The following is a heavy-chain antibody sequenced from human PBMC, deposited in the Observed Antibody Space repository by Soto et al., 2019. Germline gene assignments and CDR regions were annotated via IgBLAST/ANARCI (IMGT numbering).Heavy chain of an antibody. Sequence: VGSLRLSCASSVFTFSSYAMSCVRHSPGKWLEWVSAISGSGGSTYYADSVKGRFTISRDNSKNTLYLQMNSLRAEDTAVYYCAKAKGGSGSYYSYYYYYYCMHGWGQRTTVKVSS. V-gene: IGHV3-23*01. CDR3: AKAKGGSGSYYSYYYYYYCMHG. D-gene: IGHD3-10*01. CDR2: ISGSGGST. J-gene: IGHJ6*01. CDR1: VFTFSSYA.